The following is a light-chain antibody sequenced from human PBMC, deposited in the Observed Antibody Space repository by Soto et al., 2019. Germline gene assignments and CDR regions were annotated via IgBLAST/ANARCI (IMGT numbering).Light chain of an antibody. CDR1: SSDIGVYNY. CDR2: EVN. J-gene: IGLJ1*01. V-gene: IGLV2-14*01. CDR3: SSYTTSNTYV. Sequence: QSALTQPASVSGSPGQSITFSCTGTSSDIGVYNYVSWYQQHPGKAPKLMIYEVNNRPSGVSNRFSGSKSGNTASLTISGLQAEDEADYYCSSYTTSNTYVFGTRTKVTVL.